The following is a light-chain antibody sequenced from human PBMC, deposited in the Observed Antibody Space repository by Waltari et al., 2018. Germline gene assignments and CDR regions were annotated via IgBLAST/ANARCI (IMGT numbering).Light chain of an antibody. CDR1: QSISSSY. Sequence: EVVLTQFPDTLSLSPGEGATLSCMASQSISSSYLAWYQQRPGQAPRLLLYGAAKRATGIPDRFSGSGSRTDFTLTISRLEPEDFAVYYCQQYGNSVWTFGQGTKVEVK. CDR2: GAA. CDR3: QQYGNSVWT. J-gene: IGKJ1*01. V-gene: IGKV3-20*01.